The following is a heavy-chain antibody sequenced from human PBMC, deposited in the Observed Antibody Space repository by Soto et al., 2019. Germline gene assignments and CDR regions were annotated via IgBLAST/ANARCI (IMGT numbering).Heavy chain of an antibody. Sequence: EVQLLESGGGLVQPGGSLRLSCAASGFTFGSYAMSWVRQAPGKGLEWVSSIGAGYGTYYADSVKGRFTISRDNSKNTLSLQMNSLRAEDTAVYYCAKGLLDIVEVPAADFLWEVYYYGVDVWGQGTSVTVSS. J-gene: IGHJ6*02. V-gene: IGHV3-23*01. D-gene: IGHD2-2*03. CDR3: AKGLLDIVEVPAADFLWEVYYYGVDV. CDR2: IGAGYGT. CDR1: GFTFGSYA.